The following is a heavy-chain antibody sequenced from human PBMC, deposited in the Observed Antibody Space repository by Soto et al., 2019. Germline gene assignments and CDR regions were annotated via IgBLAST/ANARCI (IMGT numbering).Heavy chain of an antibody. CDR1: GFTVSSNY. CDR2: IYSGGST. V-gene: IGHV3-53*01. D-gene: IGHD4-17*01. Sequence: PGGSLRLSCAASGFTVSSNYMSWVRQAPGKGLEWVSVIYSGGSTYYADSVKGRFTISRDNSKNTLYLQMNSLRAEDTAVYYCARHPPFNGDYFDYWGQGTLVTVSS. J-gene: IGHJ4*02. CDR3: ARHPPFNGDYFDY.